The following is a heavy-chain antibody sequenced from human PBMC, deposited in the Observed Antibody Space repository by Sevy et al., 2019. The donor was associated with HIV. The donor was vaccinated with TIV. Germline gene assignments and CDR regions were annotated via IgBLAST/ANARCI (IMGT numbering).Heavy chain of an antibody. CDR1: GFTFTNYD. CDR2: ISHDERYK. J-gene: IGHJ4*02. D-gene: IGHD2-21*02. Sequence: GGSLRLSCAASGFTFTNYDMHWVRQAPGSGLDWVAVISHDERYKNYAESVKVRFTISRDNFKNTLFLQMDSLRPEDTAVYFCARLVSCGGDCYYLDSSGQGALVTVSS. CDR3: ARLVSCGGDCYYLDS. V-gene: IGHV3-30*04.